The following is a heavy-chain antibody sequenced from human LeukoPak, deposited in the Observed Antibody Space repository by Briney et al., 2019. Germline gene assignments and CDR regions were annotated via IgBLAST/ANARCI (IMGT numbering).Heavy chain of an antibody. D-gene: IGHD2-2*01. V-gene: IGHV1-3*01. CDR1: GSTYSSSV. CDR2: INAGNGGT. Sequence: ASVKVSRKASGSTYSSSVVNWVRQAPGQRPEWMGWINAGNGGTNYSQNFHGRVTITRDRSANTAYMELSSLTSEDTALYYCVRDDSSDTCYAGGYWGQGTLVTVSS. CDR3: VRDDSSDTCYAGGY. J-gene: IGHJ4*02.